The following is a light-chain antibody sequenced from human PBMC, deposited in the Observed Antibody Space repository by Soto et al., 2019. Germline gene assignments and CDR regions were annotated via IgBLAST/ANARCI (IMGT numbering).Light chain of an antibody. CDR2: CAS. V-gene: IGKV3-15*01. Sequence: EMVLSQSSRNQYMSPVQRGTVSCGASQSVTSNYLTGYQQKPGQAPRLLIFCASTRATGIPARFSGSGSGTEFSLTISSLQSEDFAVYYCRQYDNWLWTFGQGTKVDIK. CDR3: RQYDNWLWT. J-gene: IGKJ1*01. CDR1: QSVTSN.